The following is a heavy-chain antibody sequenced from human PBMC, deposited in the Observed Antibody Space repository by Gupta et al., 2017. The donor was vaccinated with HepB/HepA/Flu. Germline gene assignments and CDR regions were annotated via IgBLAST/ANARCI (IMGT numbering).Heavy chain of an antibody. CDR2: INHDATGT. CDR3: VRDQDDTSSWGDY. V-gene: IGHV3-7*01. CDR1: GFTFSRYW. Sequence: EVQLVESGGGIVQPGGSLRLSCAVSGFTFSRYWMTWVRQISGKGTDCLANINHDATGTYYRDSVKGRFTIARDNAKNSLYRQMNSLRVEDTALDYCVRDQDDTSSWGDYWGRGTLVTVPS. J-gene: IGHJ4*02. D-gene: IGHD3-16*01.